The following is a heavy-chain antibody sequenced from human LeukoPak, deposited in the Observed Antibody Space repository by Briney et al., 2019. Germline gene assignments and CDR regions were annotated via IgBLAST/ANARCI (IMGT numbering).Heavy chain of an antibody. CDR3: ARDRGYCSGGSCYRNWFDP. Sequence: GASVKVSCKASDYTFTTYGISWVRQAPGQGLEWMGWISAYNGNTNYAQKLQGRVTMTTDTPTSTAYMELRSLRSDDTAVYYCARDRGYCSGGSCYRNWFDPWGQGTLVTVSS. V-gene: IGHV1-18*01. CDR2: ISAYNGNT. CDR1: DYTFTTYG. J-gene: IGHJ5*02. D-gene: IGHD2-15*01.